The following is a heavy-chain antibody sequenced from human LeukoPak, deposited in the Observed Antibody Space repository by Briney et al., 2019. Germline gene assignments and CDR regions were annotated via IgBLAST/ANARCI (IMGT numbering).Heavy chain of an antibody. CDR1: GYSFTSYW. J-gene: IGHJ4*02. CDR3: ARRRIAVAGNVDYFDY. V-gene: IGHV5-51*01. D-gene: IGHD6-19*01. CDR2: IYPGDSDT. Sequence: GESLQISCKGSGYSFTSYWIGWVRQMPGKGLEWMGIIYPGDSDTRYSPSFQGQVTISADKSISTAYLQWSSLKASDTAMYYCARRRIAVAGNVDYFDYWGQGTLVTVSS.